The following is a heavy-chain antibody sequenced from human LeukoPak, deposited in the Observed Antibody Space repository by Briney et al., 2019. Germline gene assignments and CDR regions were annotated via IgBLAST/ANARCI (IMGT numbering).Heavy chain of an antibody. CDR2: INNSGST. CDR1: GGSFSGYY. V-gene: IGHV4-34*01. Sequence: PSETLSLTCAVYGGSFSGYYWSWIRQPPGKGLEWIGEINNSGSTNYNPSLKSRVTISVDTSKNQFSLKLSSVNAAETAVYYCASIAVAGDVTDAFDIWGQGTMVTVSS. J-gene: IGHJ3*02. D-gene: IGHD6-19*01. CDR3: ASIAVAGDVTDAFDI.